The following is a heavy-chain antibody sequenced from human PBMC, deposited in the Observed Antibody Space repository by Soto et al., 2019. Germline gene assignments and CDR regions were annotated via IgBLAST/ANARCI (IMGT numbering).Heavy chain of an antibody. D-gene: IGHD2-15*01. CDR1: GYTFTSYG. J-gene: IGHJ5*02. CDR3: ARDYCSGGSGYSWWFDP. Sequence: ASVKVSCKASGYTFTSYGISWVRQAPGQGLEWMGWISAYNGNTNYAQKLQGRVTMTTDTSTSTAYMELRSLRSDDTAVYYCARDYCSGGSGYSWWFDPWGQGTLVTVSS. V-gene: IGHV1-18*04. CDR2: ISAYNGNT.